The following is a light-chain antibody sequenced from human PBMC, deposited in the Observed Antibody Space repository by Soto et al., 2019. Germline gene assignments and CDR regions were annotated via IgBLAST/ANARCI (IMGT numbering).Light chain of an antibody. Sequence: IQLTQSEASLSASVGDRVTITCRAIQGISNYLGWYQQKPGKAPKVLIYAASTLQTGVPSRFSGGGSGTDITLTITSLQPEDVATYYCQQLNVYPSTFGGGTKVDI. CDR3: QQLNVYPST. V-gene: IGKV1-9*01. CDR1: QGISNY. J-gene: IGKJ4*01. CDR2: AAS.